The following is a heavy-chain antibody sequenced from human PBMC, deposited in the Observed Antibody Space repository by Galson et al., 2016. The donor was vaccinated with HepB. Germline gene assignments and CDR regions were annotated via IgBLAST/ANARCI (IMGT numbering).Heavy chain of an antibody. D-gene: IGHD3-10*01. Sequence: SETLSPTCSVSGRSITSSDWWSWVRQPPGKGLEWIAEIHYNGRPNHSPSLKSRLTIPVDKSRNQFSLKLSSVTAADTAVYSCARGELALGFDYWGQGALVTVSS. CDR1: GRSITSSDW. CDR3: ARGELALGFDY. CDR2: IHYNGRP. J-gene: IGHJ4*02. V-gene: IGHV4/OR15-8*01.